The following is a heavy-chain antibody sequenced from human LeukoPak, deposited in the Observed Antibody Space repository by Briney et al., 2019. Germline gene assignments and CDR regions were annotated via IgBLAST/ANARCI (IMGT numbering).Heavy chain of an antibody. J-gene: IGHJ6*02. CDR2: IYPGDPDT. CDR3: ARHCSGGNCYYYGMDV. Sequence: GESLKISCKGSGYSFTSYWIGWVRQVPGKGLEWMGIIYPGDPDTRYSPSFQGQVTISADKSISTAYLQWSSLKASDTAMYYCARHCSGGNCYYYGMDVWGQGTTVTVSS. CDR1: GYSFTSYW. V-gene: IGHV5-51*01. D-gene: IGHD2-15*01.